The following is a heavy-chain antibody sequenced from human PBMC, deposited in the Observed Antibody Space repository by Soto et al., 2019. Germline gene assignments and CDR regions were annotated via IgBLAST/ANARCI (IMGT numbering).Heavy chain of an antibody. CDR1: GYTFTSYD. V-gene: IGHV1-8*01. CDR2: MNPNSGNT. D-gene: IGHD3-3*01. J-gene: IGHJ6*03. CDR3: ERVRFWSGYYTPGYYYYMDV. Sequence: ASGKVTCKASGYTFTSYDINWVRQATGQGLEWMGWMNPNSGNTGYAQKFQGRVTMTRNTSISTAYMELSSLRSEDTAVYYCERVRFWSGYYTPGYYYYMDVWGKGTTVPVSS.